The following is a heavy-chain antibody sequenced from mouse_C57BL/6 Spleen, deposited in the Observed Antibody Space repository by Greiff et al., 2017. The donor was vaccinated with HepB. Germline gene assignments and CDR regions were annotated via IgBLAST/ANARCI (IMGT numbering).Heavy chain of an antibody. V-gene: IGHV1-52*01. J-gene: IGHJ4*01. Sequence: VQLQQPGAELVRPGSSVKLSCKASGYTFTSYWMHWVKQRPIQGLEWIGNIYPSDSETHYNQKFKDKATLTVDKSSSTAYMQLSSLTSEDSAVYYCARRLYYGNYYAMDYWGQGTSVTVSS. D-gene: IGHD1-1*01. CDR3: ARRLYYGNYYAMDY. CDR1: GYTFTSYW. CDR2: IYPSDSET.